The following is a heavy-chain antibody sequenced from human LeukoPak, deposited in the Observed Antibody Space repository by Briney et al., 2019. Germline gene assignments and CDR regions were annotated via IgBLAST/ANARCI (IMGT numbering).Heavy chain of an antibody. J-gene: IGHJ5*02. CDR2: IWSDGSYK. Sequence: GRSLTLSCAASGSTFSTFGIHWVRQAPGKGLEWVAVIWSDGSYKYYADSVKGRFTISRDNSKNTLYLQMNSLRAEDTAVCYCARSISGTTNNWFDPWGQGTLVTVSS. V-gene: IGHV3-33*01. D-gene: IGHD1-20*01. CDR1: GSTFSTFG. CDR3: ARSISGTTNNWFDP.